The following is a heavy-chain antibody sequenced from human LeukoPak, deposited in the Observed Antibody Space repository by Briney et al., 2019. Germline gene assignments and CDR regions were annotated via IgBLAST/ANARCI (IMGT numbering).Heavy chain of an antibody. CDR2: ISSSGSLM. Sequence: GGSLRLSCAASGFTFSNYEMNWVRQAPGRGLEWVSYISSSGSLMYCADSVKGRFTISRDNAKNSLYLQMNSLRAEDTAVYYCAREESDYVFDYWGQGTLVTVSS. D-gene: IGHD4-17*01. V-gene: IGHV3-48*03. CDR1: GFTFSNYE. CDR3: AREESDYVFDY. J-gene: IGHJ4*02.